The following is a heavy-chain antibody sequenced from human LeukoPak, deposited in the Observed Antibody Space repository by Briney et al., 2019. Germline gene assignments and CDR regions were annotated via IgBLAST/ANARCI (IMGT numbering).Heavy chain of an antibody. CDR1: GVSFSGYY. J-gene: IGHJ4*02. D-gene: IGHD2-2*01. V-gene: IGHV4-31*11. CDR2: ISYTGST. Sequence: PSETLSLTCAVYGVSFSGYYWSWIRQHPGKGLEWIGYISYTGSTYYNPSLKSRLTISLDTSKNQFSLKLSSMTAADTAVYYCARTIIVVVPAAMLFDNWGQGTLVTVSS. CDR3: ARTIIVVVPAAMLFDN.